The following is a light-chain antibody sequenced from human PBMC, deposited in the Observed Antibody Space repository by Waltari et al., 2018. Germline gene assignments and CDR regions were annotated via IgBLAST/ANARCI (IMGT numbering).Light chain of an antibody. V-gene: IGLV2-8*01. CDR1: SSASCGYHS. CDR3: SSYAGSNNFRV. Sequence: QSALTQPPSASGSPGQSVTIPRTGTSSASCGYHSASWYQHHPGKPPKVTIYAVTKRPSGVPDRFSGSKSGNTASLTVSGLQADDEADYYCSSYAGSNNFRVFGGGTQLTVL. CDR2: AVT. J-gene: IGLJ3*02.